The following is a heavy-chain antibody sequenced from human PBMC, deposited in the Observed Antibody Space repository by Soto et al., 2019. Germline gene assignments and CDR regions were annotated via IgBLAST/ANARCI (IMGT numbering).Heavy chain of an antibody. CDR1: GFTFSSYA. CDR2: ISYDGSNK. J-gene: IGHJ4*02. CDR3: ARSRRAVPRSQQLVS. Sequence: GGSLRLSCAASGFTFSSYAMHWVRQAPGKGLEWVAVISYDGSNKYYADSVKGRFTISRDNSKNTLYLQMNSLRAEDTAVYYCARSRRAVPRSQQLVSWGQGTLVTVSS. V-gene: IGHV3-30-3*01. D-gene: IGHD6-13*01.